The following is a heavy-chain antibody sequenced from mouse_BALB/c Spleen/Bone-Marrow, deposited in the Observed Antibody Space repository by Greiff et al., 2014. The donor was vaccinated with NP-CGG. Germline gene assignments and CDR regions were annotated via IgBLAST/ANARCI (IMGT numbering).Heavy chain of an antibody. CDR1: GYTFTEFI. Sequence: QVQLKESGAGLVKPRASVKLSCKASGYTFTEFIIHWVKQRSGQGLEWIGWFCPGSDSIKYNEKFKDKATLTADISSSTVYMELSRLTSEDSAVYFCARHLYYFDYWGQDTTLTVSS. J-gene: IGHJ2*01. CDR2: FCPGSDSI. V-gene: IGHV1-62-2*01. CDR3: ARHLYYFDY.